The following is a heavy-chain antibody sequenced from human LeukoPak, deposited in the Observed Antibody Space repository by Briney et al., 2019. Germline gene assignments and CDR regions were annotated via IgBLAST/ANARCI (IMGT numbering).Heavy chain of an antibody. CDR2: INSDGSST. J-gene: IGHJ4*02. Sequence: GGSLRLSCAASGFTFSTYWMHWVRQAPGTGLVWVSLINSDGSSTYYADSVKGRLTISRDNSKNTLYLQMNSLRADDTAVYYCAKERTGGWPFDYWGQGTLVTVSS. CDR1: GFTFSTYW. V-gene: IGHV3-74*01. CDR3: AKERTGGWPFDY. D-gene: IGHD6-19*01.